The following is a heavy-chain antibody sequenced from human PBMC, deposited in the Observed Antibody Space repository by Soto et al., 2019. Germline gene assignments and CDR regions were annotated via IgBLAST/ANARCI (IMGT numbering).Heavy chain of an antibody. CDR3: ARDLIPPLRPDYGDYGGSRGDYYGMDV. Sequence: GGSLRLSCAASGFTFSSYWMSWVRQAPGKGLEWVANIKQDGSEKYYVDSVKGRFTISRDNAKNSLYLQMNSLRAEDTAVYYCARDLIPPLRPDYGDYGGSRGDYYGMDVWGQGTTVTVSS. V-gene: IGHV3-7*03. CDR2: IKQDGSEK. J-gene: IGHJ6*02. D-gene: IGHD4-17*01. CDR1: GFTFSSYW.